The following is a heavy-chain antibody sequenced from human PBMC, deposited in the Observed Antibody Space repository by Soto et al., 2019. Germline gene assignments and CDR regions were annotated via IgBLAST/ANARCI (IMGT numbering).Heavy chain of an antibody. CDR1: GFTFSIYA. J-gene: IGHJ3*02. Sequence: PGGSLRLACAASGFTFSIYAMSWVRKAQGKGLEWVSAISGSGGSTYYADSVKGRFTISRDNSKNTLYLQMNSLRAEDTAVYYCAKWHLSGSRDRAFDIWGQGTMVTVSS. D-gene: IGHD2-21*01. CDR3: AKWHLSGSRDRAFDI. CDR2: ISGSGGST. V-gene: IGHV3-23*01.